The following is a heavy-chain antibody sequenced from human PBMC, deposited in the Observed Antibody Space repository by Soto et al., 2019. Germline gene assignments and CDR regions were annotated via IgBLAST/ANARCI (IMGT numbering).Heavy chain of an antibody. Sequence: PSETLSLTCGVSGGSISSSNWWTWVRQPPGKGLEWIGEIYHTGTTNYNPSLRSRVTISVEKSKNQFSLRLRSVTAADTAVYYLAKKDNYYARSGNYKNCMDVWGQGTTVTVSS. CDR2: IYHTGTT. J-gene: IGHJ6*02. D-gene: IGHD3-22*01. CDR1: GGSISSSNW. CDR3: AKKDNYYARSGNYKNCMDV. V-gene: IGHV4-4*02.